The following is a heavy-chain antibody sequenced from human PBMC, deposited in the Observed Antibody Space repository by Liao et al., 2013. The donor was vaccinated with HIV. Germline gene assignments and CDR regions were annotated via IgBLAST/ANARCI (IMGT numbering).Heavy chain of an antibody. D-gene: IGHD3-22*01. V-gene: IGHV4-61*02. CDR2: IYTSGST. Sequence: QVQLQESGPGLVKPSQTLSLTCTVSGGSISSGSYYWSWIRQPAGKGLEWIGRIYTSGSTNYNPSLKSRVTISLDTSKNQFSLKLSSVTAADTAVYYCASGYYYDSSGSDFDYWGQGTLVTVSS. J-gene: IGHJ4*02. CDR1: GGSISSGSYY. CDR3: ASGYYYDSSGSDFDY.